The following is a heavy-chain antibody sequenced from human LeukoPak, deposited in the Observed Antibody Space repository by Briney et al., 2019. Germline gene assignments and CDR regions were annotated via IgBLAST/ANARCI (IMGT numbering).Heavy chain of an antibody. D-gene: IGHD6-6*01. J-gene: IGHJ5*02. CDR3: ARARGREEYFDP. CDR1: GFAVSSSY. CDR2: IFSGGGA. Sequence: GGSLRLSCAASGFAVSSSYMSWVRQAPGKGLEWVSIIFSGGGAYYADSVKGRFTISRDSSKNTLYLQMNSLRAEDTAVYYCARARGREEYFDPWGQGTLVTVSS. V-gene: IGHV3-53*01.